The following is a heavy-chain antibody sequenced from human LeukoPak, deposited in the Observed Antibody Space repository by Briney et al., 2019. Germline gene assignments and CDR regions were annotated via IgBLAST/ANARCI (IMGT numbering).Heavy chain of an antibody. CDR1: GFTFSSYS. V-gene: IGHV3-21*04. J-gene: IGHJ4*02. CDR2: ISSSNTYI. D-gene: IGHD2-2*01. Sequence: GGSLRLSCAASGFTFSSYSMNWVRQAPGKGLEWVSSISSSNTYIYYADSVKGRFTISRDNAKNSLYLQMISLRPDDTAVYYCARVQSGCGSTSCYDAYSFDSWGRGTLVTVSS. CDR3: ARVQSGCGSTSCYDAYSFDS.